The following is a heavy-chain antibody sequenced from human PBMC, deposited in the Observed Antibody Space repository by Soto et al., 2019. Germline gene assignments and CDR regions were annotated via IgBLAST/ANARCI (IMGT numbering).Heavy chain of an antibody. CDR2: INSDGSST. D-gene: IGHD4-4*01. J-gene: IGHJ4*02. Sequence: PGGSLRLSCAASGFTFSSYWMHWVRQAPGKWLVWVSRINSDGSSTSYADSVKGRFTISRDNAKNTLYLQMNSLRAEDTAVYYCARAYYSNEFDYRGQGXLVTVYS. CDR1: GFTFSSYW. CDR3: ARAYYSNEFDY. V-gene: IGHV3-74*01.